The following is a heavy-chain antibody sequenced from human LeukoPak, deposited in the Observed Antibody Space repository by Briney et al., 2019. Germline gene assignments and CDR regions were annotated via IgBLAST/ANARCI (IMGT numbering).Heavy chain of an antibody. Sequence: ASVKVSCKASGYTFTSYYMHWVRQAPGQGLEWRGWISAYNGNTNYAQKPQGRVTMTTDTSTSTPYMELRRLRSDDTAVYYCARAFPKYDDFDIWGQGTMVTVSS. CDR2: ISAYNGNT. CDR1: GYTFTSYY. CDR3: ARAFPKYDDFDI. V-gene: IGHV1-18*04. J-gene: IGHJ3*02.